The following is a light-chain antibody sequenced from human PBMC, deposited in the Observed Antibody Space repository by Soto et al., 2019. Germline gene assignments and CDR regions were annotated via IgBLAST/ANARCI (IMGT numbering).Light chain of an antibody. CDR2: LGS. CDR3: MQALQTPYT. CDR1: QSLLHSNGYNY. V-gene: IGKV2-28*01. J-gene: IGKJ2*01. Sequence: DLVMTQSPLSLPVTPGEPASISCRSSQSLLHSNGYNYLDWYLQKPGQSPKLLIYLGSNRASGVPDRFSGSGSGTDFTLKISRVEAEDVGVYYCMQALQTPYTFGQGTKLEIK.